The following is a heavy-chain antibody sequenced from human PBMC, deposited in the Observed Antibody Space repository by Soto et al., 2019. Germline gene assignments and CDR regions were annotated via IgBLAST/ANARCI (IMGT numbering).Heavy chain of an antibody. Sequence: EVQLVQSGGGLVKPGGSLRLSCAASGFTFATYSMSWVRQAPGKGLEWVSSITSSSDYIHYADSVRGRFTISRDNAQSSLYLQMLSLRGEDTAVYYCARDTNFYASGSGVDYWGQGTLVTVSS. J-gene: IGHJ4*02. V-gene: IGHV3-21*06. CDR3: ARDTNFYASGSGVDY. CDR2: ITSSSDYI. D-gene: IGHD3-10*01. CDR1: GFTFATYS.